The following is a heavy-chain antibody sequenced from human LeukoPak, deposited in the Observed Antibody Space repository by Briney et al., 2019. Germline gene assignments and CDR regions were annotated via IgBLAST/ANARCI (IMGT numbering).Heavy chain of an antibody. V-gene: IGHV4-39*07. CDR3: ARGRVVVAAIWGFIYFDY. D-gene: IGHD2-15*01. Sequence: SETLSLTCTVSGGSISSSSYYWGWIRQPPGRGLEWMGSIYYSGSTYYNPSLKSRVTISVDTSKNQFSLKMSSVTAADTAVYYCARGRVVVAAIWGFIYFDYWGQGTLVTVSS. CDR1: GGSISSSSYY. CDR2: IYYSGST. J-gene: IGHJ4*02.